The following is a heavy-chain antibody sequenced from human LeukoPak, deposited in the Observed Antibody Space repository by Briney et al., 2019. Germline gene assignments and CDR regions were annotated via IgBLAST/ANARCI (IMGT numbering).Heavy chain of an antibody. Sequence: GGSLRLSCAASGFTFSIYGMHWVRQAPGKGLEWVALMSYDGSNKYYSESVKGRFTISRDNSKNTLYLQMNSLRAEDTAVYYCARAPGYGAAYYFDYWGQGTLVTVSS. CDR1: GFTFSIYG. J-gene: IGHJ4*02. D-gene: IGHD1-1*01. CDR3: ARAPGYGAAYYFDY. CDR2: MSYDGSNK. V-gene: IGHV3-30*03.